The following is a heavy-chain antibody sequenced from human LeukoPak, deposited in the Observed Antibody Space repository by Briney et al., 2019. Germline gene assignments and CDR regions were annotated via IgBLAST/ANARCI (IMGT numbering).Heavy chain of an antibody. CDR3: AKASCGGDCYSDY. CDR2: ISSSSSYT. J-gene: IGHJ4*02. D-gene: IGHD2-21*02. Sequence: PGGSLRLSCAASGFTFSDYYMSWIRQAPGKGLEWVSYISSSSSYTNYADSVKGRFTISRDNAKNSLYLQMNSLRPEDTAVYYCAKASCGGDCYSDYWGQGTLVTVSS. CDR1: GFTFSDYY. V-gene: IGHV3-11*06.